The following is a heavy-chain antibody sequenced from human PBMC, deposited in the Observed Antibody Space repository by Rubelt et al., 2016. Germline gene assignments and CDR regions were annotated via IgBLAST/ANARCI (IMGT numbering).Heavy chain of an antibody. Sequence: QLHQWGAGLLKPSETLSLTCAVYGGSLSGYYWNWIRQPPGKGLEWIGSIYYSGSTYYSPSLKRRVTISVDTSKNQFSLKMRSVTAVDPSVYYCARRTSSSSPFDPWGQGTLVTVSS. CDR3: ARRTSSSSPFDP. CDR2: IYYSGST. CDR1: GGSLSGYY. D-gene: IGHD6-13*01. V-gene: IGHV4-34*01. J-gene: IGHJ5*02.